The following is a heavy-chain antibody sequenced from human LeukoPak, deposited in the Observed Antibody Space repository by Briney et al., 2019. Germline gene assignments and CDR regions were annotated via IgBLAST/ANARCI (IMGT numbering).Heavy chain of an antibody. CDR1: GVSISSYY. D-gene: IGHD6-6*01. J-gene: IGHJ4*02. V-gene: IGHV4-59*01. CDR3: ARGGSSSGRIDY. CDR2: IYYNGST. Sequence: SETLSLTCTVSGVSISSYYWSWIRQPPGKGLEWIGYIYYNGSTNYNPSLKSRVTISVDTSKNQFSLKLSSVTAADTAVYYCARGGSSSGRIDYWGQGTLVTVSS.